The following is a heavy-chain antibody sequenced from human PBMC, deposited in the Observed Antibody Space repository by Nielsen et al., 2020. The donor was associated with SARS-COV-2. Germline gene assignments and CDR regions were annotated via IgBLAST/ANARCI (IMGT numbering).Heavy chain of an antibody. CDR1: GGSVSSNDW. Sequence: SETLSLTCAVSGGSVSSNDWWTWVRQSPGKGLEWIGEVSHSGSINYNPSLKSRVTLSMDKSKRQFSLRLTSVSAADTAVYFCARGDLVVVPSPILGLGPFFYYFYLDVWGKGTTGTVSS. D-gene: IGHD2-2*01. CDR2: VSHSGSI. J-gene: IGHJ6*03. CDR3: ARGDLVVVPSPILGLGPFFYYFYLDV. V-gene: IGHV4-4*02.